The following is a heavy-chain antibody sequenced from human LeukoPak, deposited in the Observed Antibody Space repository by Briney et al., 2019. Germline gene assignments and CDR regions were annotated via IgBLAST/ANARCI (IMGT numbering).Heavy chain of an antibody. CDR3: ARGWIQLWSTNLDY. J-gene: IGHJ4*02. V-gene: IGHV4-34*01. D-gene: IGHD5-18*01. Sequence: SETLSLTCAVYGGSFSGYYWSWNRQPPGKGLEWIGEINHSGSTNYNPSLKSRVTISVDTSKNQFSLKLSSVTAADTAVYYCARGWIQLWSTNLDYWGQGTLVTVSS. CDR2: INHSGST. CDR1: GGSFSGYY.